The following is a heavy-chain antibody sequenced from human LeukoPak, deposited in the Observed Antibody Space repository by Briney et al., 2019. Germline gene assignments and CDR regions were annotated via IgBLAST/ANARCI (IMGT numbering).Heavy chain of an antibody. J-gene: IGHJ4*02. CDR3: ARDLGYYYDSSGVRDY. V-gene: IGHV1-2*02. CDR2: INPNSGGT. CDR1: GYTFTSYG. Sequence: ASVKVSCKASGYTFTSYGISWVRQAPGQGLEWMGWINPNSGGTNYAQKFQGRVTMTRDTSISTAYMELSRLRSDDTAVYYCARDLGYYYDSSGVRDYWGQGTLVTVSS. D-gene: IGHD3-22*01.